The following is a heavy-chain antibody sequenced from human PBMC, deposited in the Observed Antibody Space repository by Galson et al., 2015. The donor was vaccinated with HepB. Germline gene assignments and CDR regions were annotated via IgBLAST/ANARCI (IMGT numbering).Heavy chain of an antibody. Sequence: SLRLSCAASGFTFSSYAMHWVRQAPGKGLEWVAVISYDGSNKYYADSVKGRFTISRDNSKNTLYLQMNSLRAEDTAVDYCARDGFDYWGQGTLVTVSS. V-gene: IGHV3-30-3*01. CDR3: ARDGFDY. CDR1: GFTFSSYA. CDR2: ISYDGSNK. J-gene: IGHJ4*02.